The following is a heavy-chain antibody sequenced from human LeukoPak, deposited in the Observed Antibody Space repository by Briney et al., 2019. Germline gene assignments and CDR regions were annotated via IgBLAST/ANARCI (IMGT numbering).Heavy chain of an antibody. CDR2: INHSGSA. D-gene: IGHD3-10*01. CDR1: GGSFSGYY. J-gene: IGHJ6*04. CDR3: ARGRTMVRGVSKRNLMDV. V-gene: IGHV4-34*01. Sequence: SETLSLTCAVYGGSFSGYYWSWIRQPQGKGLEWIGEINHSGSANYNPSLKSRVTISVDTFKNQFSLKLSSVTAADTAVYYCARGRTMVRGVSKRNLMDVWGKGTTVTVSS.